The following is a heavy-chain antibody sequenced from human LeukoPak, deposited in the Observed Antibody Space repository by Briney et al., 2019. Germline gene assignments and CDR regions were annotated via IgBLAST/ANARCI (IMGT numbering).Heavy chain of an antibody. CDR2: TWYDGSNK. V-gene: IGHV3-33*01. J-gene: IGHJ5*02. Sequence: PPGRSLRLSCAASGFTFSSYGMHWVRQAPAKGLEWVAVTWYDGSNKYYADSVKGRFTISRDNSKNTLYLQMNSLRAEDTAVYYCARDLLEYSSSSGWFDPWGQGTLVTVSS. D-gene: IGHD6-6*01. CDR1: GFTFSSYG. CDR3: ARDLLEYSSSSGWFDP.